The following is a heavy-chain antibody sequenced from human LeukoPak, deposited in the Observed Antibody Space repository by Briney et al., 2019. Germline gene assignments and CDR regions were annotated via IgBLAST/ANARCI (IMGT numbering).Heavy chain of an antibody. D-gene: IGHD3-10*01. CDR2: IKQDGSEK. Sequence: GGSLRLSCAASRFTFSSYAMHWVRQAPGKGLEWVANIKQDGSEKYYVDSVKGRFTISRDNSKNTLYLEVISLTAEDTAVYYCAKDDAWLRFGEWSQGTLVTVSS. CDR3: AKDDAWLRFGE. V-gene: IGHV3-7*03. CDR1: RFTFSSYA. J-gene: IGHJ4*02.